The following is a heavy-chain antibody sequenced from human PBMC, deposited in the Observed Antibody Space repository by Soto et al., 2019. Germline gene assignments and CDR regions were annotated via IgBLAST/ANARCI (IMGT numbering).Heavy chain of an antibody. CDR3: AKDPVPIRFLEWLNYYYYYGMDV. J-gene: IGHJ6*02. D-gene: IGHD3-3*01. CDR2: ISYDGSNK. Sequence: GGSLRLSCAASGFTFSSYGMHWVRQAPGKGLEWVAVISYDGSNKYYADSVKGRFTISRDNSKNTLYLQMNSLRAEDTAVYYCAKDPVPIRFLEWLNYYYYYGMDVWGQGTTVTVSS. V-gene: IGHV3-30*18. CDR1: GFTFSSYG.